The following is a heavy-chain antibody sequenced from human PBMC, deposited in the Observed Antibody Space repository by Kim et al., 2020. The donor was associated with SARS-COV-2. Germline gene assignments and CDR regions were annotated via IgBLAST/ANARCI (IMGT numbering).Heavy chain of an antibody. CDR2: IKQDGSEK. CDR3: ARGPPTVTHYWYFDL. Sequence: GGSLRLSCAASGFTFSSYWMSWVRQAPGKGLEWVANIKQDGSEKYYVDSVKGRFTISRDNAKNSLYLQMNSLRAEDTAVYYCARGPPTVTHYWYFDLWGRGTLVTVSS. CDR1: GFTFSSYW. V-gene: IGHV3-7*01. J-gene: IGHJ2*01. D-gene: IGHD4-17*01.